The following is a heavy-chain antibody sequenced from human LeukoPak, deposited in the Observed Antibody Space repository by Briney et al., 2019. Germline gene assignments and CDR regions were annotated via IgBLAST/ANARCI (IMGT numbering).Heavy chain of an antibody. D-gene: IGHD1-26*01. CDR2: IYYSGST. V-gene: IGHV4-59*01. J-gene: IGHJ4*02. CDR3: ARYSGSYSFDY. Sequence: PSETLSLICTASGGSISSYYWSWIRQPPGKGLEWIGYIYYSGSTNYNPSLKSRVTISVDTSKNQFSLKLSSVTAADTAVYYCARYSGSYSFDYWGQGTLVTVSS. CDR1: GGSISSYY.